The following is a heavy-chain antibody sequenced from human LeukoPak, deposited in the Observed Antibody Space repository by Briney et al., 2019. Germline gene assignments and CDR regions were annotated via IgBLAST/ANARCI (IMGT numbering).Heavy chain of an antibody. CDR3: ATAPLNGYSSARYSSDN. CDR2: INPNSGGT. Sequence: ASVKVPGKASGYTLTACYLHWVRQAPGQGLEWMGWINPNSGGTNYAQKFHDRVTMTRDTSISTAYMELNRLKSDDTAVYYCATAPLNGYSSARYSSDNWGQTALVTVSS. V-gene: IGHV1-2*02. J-gene: IGHJ4*02. CDR1: GYTLTACY. D-gene: IGHD6-19*01.